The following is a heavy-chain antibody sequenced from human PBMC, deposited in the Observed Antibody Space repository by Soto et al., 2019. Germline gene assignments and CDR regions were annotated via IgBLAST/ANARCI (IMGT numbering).Heavy chain of an antibody. CDR2: IWYDGSNE. V-gene: IGHV3-33*01. CDR1: GFSFCSYG. D-gene: IGHD5-18*01. Sequence: QVQLVESGGGVVQPGRSLRLSCAASGFSFCSYGMHWVRQAPGKGLEWVAVIWYDGSNEYYADSVKGRFSISRDNSKNTLFLQMSRLKVEDTALYYCATGQTAMANCFDYCGQGTLVTVSP. CDR3: ATGQTAMANCFDY. J-gene: IGHJ4*02.